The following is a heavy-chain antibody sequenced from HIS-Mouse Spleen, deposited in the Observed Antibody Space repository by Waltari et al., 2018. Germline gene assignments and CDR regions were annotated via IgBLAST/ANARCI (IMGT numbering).Heavy chain of an antibody. CDR2: INPNSGGT. D-gene: IGHD2-8*01. V-gene: IGHV1-2*02. Sequence: QVQLVQSGAEVKKPGASVKVSCKASGYTFTGYYMHWVRQAPGQRLEWMGWINPNSGGTNYAQKFQGRVTMTRDTSISTAYMELSRLRSDDTAVYYCARESLYCTNGVCPRYFQHWGQGTLVTVSS. J-gene: IGHJ1*01. CDR1: GYTFTGYY. CDR3: ARESLYCTNGVCPRYFQH.